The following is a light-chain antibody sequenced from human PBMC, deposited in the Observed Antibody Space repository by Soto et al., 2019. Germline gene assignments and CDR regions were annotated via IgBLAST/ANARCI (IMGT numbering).Light chain of an antibody. Sequence: EIVLTQSPGTLSLSPGERATLSCRASQSVSRDYLAWYHQKPGQAPRLLIYGASSRATGIPDRFSGSGSGTGFTLTISILEPEDFAVYYCQQYGGSITFGQGTRLEIK. CDR1: QSVSRDY. V-gene: IGKV3-20*01. CDR3: QQYGGSIT. J-gene: IGKJ5*01. CDR2: GAS.